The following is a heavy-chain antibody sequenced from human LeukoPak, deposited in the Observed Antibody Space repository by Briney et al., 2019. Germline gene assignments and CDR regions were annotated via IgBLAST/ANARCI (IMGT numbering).Heavy chain of an antibody. Sequence: GGSLRLSCAASGFTFSSYAMSWVRQAPGKGLEWVSAISGSGGSTYYADSVKVRFTISRDNSKNTLYLQMNRLRAEDTAVYYCAKGVLRFLEWLRRTDDAFDIWGQGTMVTVSS. J-gene: IGHJ3*02. CDR2: ISGSGGST. CDR3: AKGVLRFLEWLRRTDDAFDI. V-gene: IGHV3-23*01. D-gene: IGHD3-3*01. CDR1: GFTFSSYA.